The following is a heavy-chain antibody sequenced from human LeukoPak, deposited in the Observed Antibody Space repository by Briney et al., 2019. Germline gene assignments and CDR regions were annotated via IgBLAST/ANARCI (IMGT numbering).Heavy chain of an antibody. D-gene: IGHD6-6*01. V-gene: IGHV1-2*02. Sequence: ASVKVSCKASGYTFTGYYMHWVRQAPGQGLEGMGWINPNSGGTNYAQKFQGRVTMTRDTSISTAYMELSRLRSDDTAVYYCARDEYSSSPDFDYWGQGTLVTVSS. CDR3: ARDEYSSSPDFDY. CDR2: INPNSGGT. J-gene: IGHJ4*02. CDR1: GYTFTGYY.